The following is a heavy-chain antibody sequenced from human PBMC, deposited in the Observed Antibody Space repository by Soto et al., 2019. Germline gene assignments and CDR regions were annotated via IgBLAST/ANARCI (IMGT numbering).Heavy chain of an antibody. CDR1: GFTFSDHL. V-gene: IGHV1-3*01. CDR3: ARDILSVGPRAHDAFDV. J-gene: IGHJ3*01. CDR2: VNPDNGKT. D-gene: IGHD2-8*02. Sequence: QVQLVQSGAEVRKPGASVNISCRASGFTFSDHLINWVSQVPGQRLEWMGWVNPDNGKTKYSQTFQGRVTISRHSSASIVYVEVRDLTSEDTAGFYCARDILSVGPRAHDAFDVWGQGTMVTVSS.